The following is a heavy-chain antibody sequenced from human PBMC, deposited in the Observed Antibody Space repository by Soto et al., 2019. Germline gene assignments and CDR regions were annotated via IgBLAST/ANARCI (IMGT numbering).Heavy chain of an antibody. CDR3: AKLNGYYFNYAMDV. D-gene: IGHD3-9*01. V-gene: IGHV3-23*01. J-gene: IGHJ6*02. CDR2: VGGAT. CDR1: GFTFSNYA. Sequence: GGSLRLSCAASGFTFSNYAMAWVRQAPGKGLEWVSGVGGATNYAESVKGRSTISRDNSKNTLYLQMSSLGAEDTAVYYCAKLNGYYFNYAMDVWGQGTTVTVSS.